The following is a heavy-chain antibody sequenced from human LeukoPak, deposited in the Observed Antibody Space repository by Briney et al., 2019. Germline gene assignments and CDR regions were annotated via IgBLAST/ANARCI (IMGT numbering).Heavy chain of an antibody. J-gene: IGHJ4*02. CDR1: GYTFSGYY. V-gene: IGHV1-2*02. CDR3: ARDPFELLWFGESQSLDY. D-gene: IGHD3-10*01. Sequence: ASVKVSCKASGYTFSGYYMHWVRQAPGQGLEWMGWINPNSGGTNYAQKFQGRVTMTRDTSISTAYMELSRLRSDDTAVYYCARDPFELLWFGESQSLDYWGQGTLVTVSS. CDR2: INPNSGGT.